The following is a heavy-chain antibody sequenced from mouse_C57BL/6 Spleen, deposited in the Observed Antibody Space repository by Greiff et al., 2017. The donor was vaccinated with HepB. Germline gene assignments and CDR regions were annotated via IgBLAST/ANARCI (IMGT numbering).Heavy chain of an antibody. CDR1: GYTFTSYW. Sequence: QVQLQHPGAELVKPGASVKMSCKASGYTFTSYWITWVKQRPGQGLEWIGDIYPGSGSTNYNEKFKSKATLTVDTSSSTAYMQLSSLTSEDSAVYYCAREDYGSSPYFDYWGQGTTLTVSS. V-gene: IGHV1-55*01. D-gene: IGHD1-1*01. CDR3: AREDYGSSPYFDY. J-gene: IGHJ2*01. CDR2: IYPGSGST.